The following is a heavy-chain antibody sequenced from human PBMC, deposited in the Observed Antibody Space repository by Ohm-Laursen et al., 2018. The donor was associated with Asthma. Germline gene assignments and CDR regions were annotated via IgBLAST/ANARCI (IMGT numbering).Heavy chain of an antibody. CDR1: GGSISSGGYY. Sequence: SETLSLTCSVSGGSISSGGYYWSWIRQHPGKGLEWIGYIYYSGSTYYNPSLKSRVTISVDTSKNQFSLKLSSVTAADTAVYYCARAERVHTIGGDAFDIWAKGQWSPSLQ. V-gene: IGHV4-31*03. J-gene: IGHJ3*02. CDR3: ARAERVHTIGGDAFDI. D-gene: IGHD3-16*01. CDR2: IYYSGST.